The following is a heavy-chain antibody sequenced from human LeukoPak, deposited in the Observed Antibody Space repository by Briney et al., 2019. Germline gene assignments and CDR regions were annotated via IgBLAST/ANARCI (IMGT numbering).Heavy chain of an antibody. D-gene: IGHD6-13*01. CDR3: AKQGQQLALPFDY. V-gene: IGHV3-23*05. J-gene: IGHJ4*02. CDR1: GFTFSNYV. CDR2: INGSGSFT. Sequence: GGSLRLSCAASGFTFSNYVMGWVRQDPGKGLQWVSIINGSGSFTSYADSVKGRFTISRDNSKNTLYLQMNSLRAEDTAVYYCAKQGQQLALPFDYWGQGTLVTVSS.